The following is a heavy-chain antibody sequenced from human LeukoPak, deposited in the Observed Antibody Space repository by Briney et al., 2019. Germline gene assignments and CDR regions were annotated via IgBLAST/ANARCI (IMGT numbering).Heavy chain of an antibody. V-gene: IGHV3-33*01. J-gene: IGHJ4*02. CDR1: GFTFRNYG. Sequence: PGGSLRLSCAASGFTFRNYGMHWVRQPPGKGLEWVAIIFYDGSNKYYADSVRGRFTISRDNSKGTLYLQMNSLRVEDTAVYYCASGRGSGGSHTSYFDYWGQGTPVTVSS. D-gene: IGHD2-15*01. CDR2: IFYDGSNK. CDR3: ASGRGSGGSHTSYFDY.